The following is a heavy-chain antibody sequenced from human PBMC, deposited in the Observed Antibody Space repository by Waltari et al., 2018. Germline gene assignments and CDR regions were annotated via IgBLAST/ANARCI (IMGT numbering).Heavy chain of an antibody. CDR2: IKGDGSDK. V-gene: IGHV3-7*01. Sequence: EVRVVESGGGLVQPGGSLRLSCASSGLNFRSYWMSWVRQAPGKGLGWVANIKGDGSDKVYADSVNGRFTISRDNAKNSLYLQMDSLRSEDTAVYYCPTILSGDTPWFDHWGQGIMVTVSS. J-gene: IGHJ5*02. D-gene: IGHD2-21*02. CDR3: PTILSGDTPWFDH. CDR1: GLNFRSYW.